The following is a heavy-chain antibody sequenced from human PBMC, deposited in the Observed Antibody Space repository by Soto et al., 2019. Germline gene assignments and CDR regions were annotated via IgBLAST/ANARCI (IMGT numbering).Heavy chain of an antibody. CDR1: GGTCGGYG. Sequence: PVVSLRVWWGAAGGTCGGYGGRWISQAPGKGLEWVSSISSSSSYIYYADSVKGRFTISRDNAKNSLYLQMNSLRPEDTAVYYCTTVGYSDAVVKKWPDIWGQATMVTVSS. V-gene: IGHV3-21*01. CDR2: ISSSSSYI. J-gene: IGHJ3*02. CDR3: TTVGYSDAVVKKWPDI. D-gene: IGHD3-22*01.